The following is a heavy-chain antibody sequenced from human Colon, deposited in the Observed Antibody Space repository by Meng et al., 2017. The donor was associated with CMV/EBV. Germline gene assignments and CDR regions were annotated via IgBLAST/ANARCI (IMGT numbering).Heavy chain of an antibody. V-gene: IGHV3-21*01. Sequence: EVILVESGGGRVKPGGSLRLSCAASGFTFSNYNINWVRQAPGKGLEWVASISSSSGYIYYADSLKGRFTISRDNAKNSAFLQVNSLRAEDTAVYYCSAQETPMIDYWGQGTLVTVSS. D-gene: IGHD5-18*01. CDR2: ISSSSGYI. J-gene: IGHJ4*02. CDR1: GFTFSNYN. CDR3: SAQETPMIDY.